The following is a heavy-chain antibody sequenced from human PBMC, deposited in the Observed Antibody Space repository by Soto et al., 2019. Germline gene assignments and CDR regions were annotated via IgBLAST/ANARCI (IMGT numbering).Heavy chain of an antibody. CDR2: IYYSGST. V-gene: IGHV4-30-4*01. J-gene: IGHJ4*02. D-gene: IGHD3-22*01. CDR3: ARVPYYDSSRYFGYFDY. Sequence: SETLSLTCTVSGGSISSGDYYWSWIRQPPGKGLEWIGYIYYSGSTYYNPSLKSRVTISVDTSKNQFSLKLSSVTAADTAVYYCARVPYYDSSRYFGYFDYWGQGTMVTVPS. CDR1: GGSISSGDYY.